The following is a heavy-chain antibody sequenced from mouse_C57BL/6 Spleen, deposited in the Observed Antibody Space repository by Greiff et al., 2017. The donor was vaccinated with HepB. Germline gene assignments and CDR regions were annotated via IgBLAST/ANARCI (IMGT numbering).Heavy chain of an antibody. V-gene: IGHV1-50*01. CDR3: ALYSNYGAY. J-gene: IGHJ3*01. CDR1: GYTFTSYW. CDR2: IDPSDSYT. D-gene: IGHD2-5*01. Sequence: QVQLKQPGAELVKPGASVKLSCKASGYTFTSYWMQWVKQRPGQGLEWIGEIDPSDSYTNYNQKFKGKATLTVDTSSSTAYMQLSSLTPEDSAVYYCALYSNYGAYWGQGTLVTVSA.